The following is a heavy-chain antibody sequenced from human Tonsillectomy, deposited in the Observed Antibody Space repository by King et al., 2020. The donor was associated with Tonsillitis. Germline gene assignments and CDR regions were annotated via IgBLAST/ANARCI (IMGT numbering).Heavy chain of an antibody. D-gene: IGHD3-3*01. V-gene: IGHV4-34*01. Sequence: VQLPQWGAGLLKPSETLSLTCAVYGGSFSGYYWSWIRQPPGKGLEWIGEINQSGSTNYNPSLKSRVTISVDTSKNQFSLKLSSVTAADAAVYYCASYHDLTYWGQGTLVTVSS. CDR1: GGSFSGYY. CDR2: INQSGST. J-gene: IGHJ4*02. CDR3: ASYHDLTY.